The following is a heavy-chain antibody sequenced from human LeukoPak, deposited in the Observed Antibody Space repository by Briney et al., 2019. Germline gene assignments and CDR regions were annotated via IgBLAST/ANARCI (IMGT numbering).Heavy chain of an antibody. J-gene: IGHJ4*02. CDR1: GYTFTSYG. V-gene: IGHV1-18*01. D-gene: IGHD3-22*01. CDR2: ISAYNGNT. CDR3: ARVRTSYYDSSGYYDY. Sequence: ASVKVSCKASGYTFTSYGISWVRQAPGQGLEWMGWISAYNGNTNYAQKFQGRVTMTRDTSISTAYMELSRLRSDDTAVYYCARVRTSYYDSSGYYDYWGQGTLVTVSS.